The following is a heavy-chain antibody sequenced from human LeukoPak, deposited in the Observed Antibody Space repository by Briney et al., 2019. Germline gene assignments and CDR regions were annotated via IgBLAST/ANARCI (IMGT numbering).Heavy chain of an antibody. CDR1: GASFSGYY. D-gene: IGHD4-17*01. CDR2: INHSGST. V-gene: IGHV4-34*01. Sequence: PSETLSLTCAVYGASFSGYYWSWIRQPPGKGLEWIGEINHSGSTNYNPSLKSRVTISVDTSKNQFSLKLSSVTAADTAVYYCARGVAYGDYGITYAFDIWGQGTMVTVSS. J-gene: IGHJ3*02. CDR3: ARGVAYGDYGITYAFDI.